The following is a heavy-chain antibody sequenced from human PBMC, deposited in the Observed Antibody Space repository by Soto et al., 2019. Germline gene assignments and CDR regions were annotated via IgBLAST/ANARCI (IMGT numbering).Heavy chain of an antibody. V-gene: IGHV4-59*01. CDR1: CGSISSYY. CDR2: IYYSGST. D-gene: IGHD4-17*01. Sequence: PLDTLSLTCTVSCGSISSYYWSWIRQPPGKGLEWIGYIYYSGSTNYNPSLKSRVTISVDTSKNQFSLKLSSVTAADTAVYYCAREAYGDYVDYWGQGTLVTVSS. CDR3: AREAYGDYVDY. J-gene: IGHJ4*02.